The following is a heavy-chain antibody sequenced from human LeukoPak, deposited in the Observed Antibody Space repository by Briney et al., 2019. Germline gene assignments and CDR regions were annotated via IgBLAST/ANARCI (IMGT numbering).Heavy chain of an antibody. CDR2: FYYSVST. J-gene: IGHJ4*02. CDR1: GGSLSSSSYF. CDR3: ARAGISWFDFDY. D-gene: IGHD6-13*01. V-gene: IGHV4-39*07. Sequence: SETLSLTCTVSGGSLSSSSYFWGWIRQPPGKGLEWIGTFYYSVSTYYNPSLKSRVTISVDTSNNQFSLKVRSMTAADTAMYYCARAGISWFDFDYWGQGAVVTVSS.